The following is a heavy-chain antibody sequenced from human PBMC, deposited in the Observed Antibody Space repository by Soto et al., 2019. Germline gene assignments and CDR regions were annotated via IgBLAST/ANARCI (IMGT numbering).Heavy chain of an antibody. CDR1: GFTFSSYA. Sequence: EVQLLESGGGLVQPGGSLRLSCAASGFTFSSYAMSWVRQAPGKGLEWVSAISGSGGSTYYADSVKGRFTISRDNSKNPLYLQMNSLRAEDTAVYYCAKDTSGYGDSGYFDLWGRGTLVTVSS. CDR3: AKDTSGYGDSGYFDL. J-gene: IGHJ2*01. CDR2: ISGSGGST. V-gene: IGHV3-23*01. D-gene: IGHD4-17*01.